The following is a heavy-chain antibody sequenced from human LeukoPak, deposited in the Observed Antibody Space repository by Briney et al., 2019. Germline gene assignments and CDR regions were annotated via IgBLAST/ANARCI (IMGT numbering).Heavy chain of an antibody. Sequence: SETLSLTCAVYGGSFSGYYWSWIRQPPGKGLEWIGEINHSGSTNYNPSPKSRVTISVDTSKNQFSLKLSSVNAADTAVYYCARAGPPHYDILTGYSQPRRLDRWGQGSLVTVS. D-gene: IGHD3-9*01. V-gene: IGHV4-34*01. CDR1: GGSFSGYY. CDR3: ARAGPPHYDILTGYSQPRRLDR. J-gene: IGHJ5*02. CDR2: INHSGST.